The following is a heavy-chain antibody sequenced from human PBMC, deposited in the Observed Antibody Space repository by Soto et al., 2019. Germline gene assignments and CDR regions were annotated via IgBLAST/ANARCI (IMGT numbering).Heavy chain of an antibody. CDR3: ARDSRGYLVSGPPDY. D-gene: IGHD2-15*01. Sequence: GGSLRLSCAASGFTFSSYGMHWVRQAPGKGLEWVAVIWYDGSNKYYADSVKGRFTISRDNSKNTLYLQMNSLRAEDTAVYYCARDSRGYLVSGPPDYWGQGTLVTVSS. V-gene: IGHV3-33*01. CDR1: GFTFSSYG. J-gene: IGHJ4*02. CDR2: IWYDGSNK.